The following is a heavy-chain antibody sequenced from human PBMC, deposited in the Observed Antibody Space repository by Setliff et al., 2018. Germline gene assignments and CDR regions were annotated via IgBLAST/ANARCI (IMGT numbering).Heavy chain of an antibody. CDR1: GGPISSSSYY. D-gene: IGHD5-18*01. V-gene: IGHV4-39*07. J-gene: IGHJ4*02. CDR3: ASTTYGYSYDY. CDR2: IFYSGST. Sequence: LSLTCTVSGGPISSSSYYWVWIRQPPGKGLEWIGNIFYSGSTYYNPSLKSRVTISIDTSKNQFSLKLSSVTAADTAVYFCASTTYGYSYDYWGQGTLVTVSS.